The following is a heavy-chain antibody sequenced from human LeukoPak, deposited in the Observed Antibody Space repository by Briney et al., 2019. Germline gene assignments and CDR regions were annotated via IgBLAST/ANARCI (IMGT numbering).Heavy chain of an antibody. CDR3: AREYPDNGDGWGY. J-gene: IGHJ4*02. CDR2: ISGSGSTI. Sequence: GGSLRLPCAASGFTFSSYEMNWVRQAPAKGLEWVSYISGSGSTIFYADSVKGRFTISRDNAKNSLYLQMNSLRVEDTAVYYCAREYPDNGDGWGYWGQGTLVTVSS. D-gene: IGHD1-1*01. CDR1: GFTFSSYE. V-gene: IGHV3-48*03.